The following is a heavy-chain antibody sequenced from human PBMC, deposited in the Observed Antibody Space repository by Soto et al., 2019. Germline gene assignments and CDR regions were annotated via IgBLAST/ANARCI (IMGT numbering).Heavy chain of an antibody. CDR2: IGGSGGST. J-gene: IGHJ4*02. D-gene: IGHD3-16*01. CDR1: GFTFTSHV. Sequence: EVQVLESGGGLVQPGGSPRLSCAASGFTFTSHVMSWVRQAPGKGLEWVSSIGGSGGSTYDADSGKGRFTVSRDNSKSTQYLQMNSLRVEDTAVYYCAKGWGDGWGQGTLVTVSS. CDR3: AKGWGDG. V-gene: IGHV3-23*01.